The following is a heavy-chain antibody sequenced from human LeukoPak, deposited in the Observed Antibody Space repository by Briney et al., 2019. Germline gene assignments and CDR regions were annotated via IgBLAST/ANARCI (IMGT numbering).Heavy chain of an antibody. CDR1: EFTFSNYE. V-gene: IGHV3-48*03. J-gene: IGHJ5*02. D-gene: IGHD1-26*01. CDR2: ISTTWNSI. CDR3: AIVPPVLWWEVNWFDH. Sequence: GGSLRLSCAASEFTFSNYEMYWARQAPGQGLGWVSYISTTWNSIHYGDSLKGRFTISRDNAKNSPYLPMNSLRGEQTAFYYCAIVPPVLWWEVNWFDHWGQGTLVTVSS.